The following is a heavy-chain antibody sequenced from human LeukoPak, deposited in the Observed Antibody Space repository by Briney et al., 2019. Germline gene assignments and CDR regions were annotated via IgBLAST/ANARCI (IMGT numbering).Heavy chain of an antibody. CDR2: IIPIFGTA. J-gene: IGHJ3*02. V-gene: IGHV1-69*13. CDR1: GDTFSSYA. Sequence: SVKVSCKASGDTFSSYAISWVRQAPGQGLEWMGGIIPIFGTANYAQKFQGRVTITADESTSTAYMELSSLRSEDTAVYYCASNHEMGYYYDSSGYYGDAFDIWGQGTMVTVSS. D-gene: IGHD3-22*01. CDR3: ASNHEMGYYYDSSGYYGDAFDI.